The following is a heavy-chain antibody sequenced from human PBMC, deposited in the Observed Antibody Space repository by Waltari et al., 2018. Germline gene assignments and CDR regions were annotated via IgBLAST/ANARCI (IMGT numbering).Heavy chain of an antibody. Sequence: EVQLLESGGGLVQPVGSLRLSCAASGFTFSSYAMSWVRQGQGKGLGWVSAISGSGGSTYYADSVKGRCTISRDNSKNTLYLQMNSLRAEDTAVYYCAILGYCSSTSCYDYWGQGTLVTVSS. CDR2: ISGSGGST. CDR3: AILGYCSSTSCYDY. J-gene: IGHJ4*02. D-gene: IGHD2-2*01. V-gene: IGHV3-23*01. CDR1: GFTFSSYA.